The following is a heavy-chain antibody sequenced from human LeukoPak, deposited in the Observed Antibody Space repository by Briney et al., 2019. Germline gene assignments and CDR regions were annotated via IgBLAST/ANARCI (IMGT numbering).Heavy chain of an antibody. J-gene: IGHJ1*01. CDR2: FDPEDGET. Sequence: PGGSLRLSCAASGFTFSSYGMHWVRQAPGKGLEWMGGFDPEDGETIYAQKFQGRVTMTEDTSTDTAYMELSSLRSEDTAVYYCATECQWELGERSFSCFQHWGQGTLVTVSS. D-gene: IGHD1-26*01. CDR3: ATECQWELGERSFSCFQH. V-gene: IGHV1-24*01. CDR1: GFTFSSYG.